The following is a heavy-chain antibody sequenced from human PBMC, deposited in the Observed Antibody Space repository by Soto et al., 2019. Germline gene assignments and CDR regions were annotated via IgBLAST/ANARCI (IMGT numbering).Heavy chain of an antibody. Sequence: GGSLRLSCAASGFSFSSYAMSWVRQAPGKGLEWVSTMSGTSGTTYYADSVKGRFTISRDSSENTLFLQMNSLRAEDTAIYYCAKEYNWNDYFDFWGQGTPVTVSS. CDR1: GFSFSSYA. D-gene: IGHD1-20*01. CDR3: AKEYNWNDYFDF. J-gene: IGHJ4*02. V-gene: IGHV3-23*01. CDR2: MSGTSGTT.